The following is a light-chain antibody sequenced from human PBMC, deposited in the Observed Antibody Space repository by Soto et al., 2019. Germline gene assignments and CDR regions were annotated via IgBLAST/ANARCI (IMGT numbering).Light chain of an antibody. Sequence: EIVLTQSPGTLSLSPGERATLSCRAGQTVNSDYLTWYQQKPGQAPRLLIYAASSGATGIPDRFSGSGSGTDFTLTISRLEPEDFVVYYCQQYASSPPTFGHGTRLEIK. CDR1: QTVNSDY. J-gene: IGKJ5*01. CDR3: QQYASSPPT. V-gene: IGKV3-20*01. CDR2: AAS.